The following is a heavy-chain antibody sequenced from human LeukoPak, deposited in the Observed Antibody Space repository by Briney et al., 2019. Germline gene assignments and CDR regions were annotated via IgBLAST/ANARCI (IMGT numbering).Heavy chain of an antibody. D-gene: IGHD4-23*01. V-gene: IGHV4-30-4*08. J-gene: IGHJ3*02. CDR3: ASYHGNPNDAFDI. Sequence: PSETLSLTSTLSRGSTSSVDYYCSWIRHPPGKGLEWIWYIYYSGSTYYNPSLKSRVTISVDTSKNQFSLKLSSVTAADTAVYYCASYHGNPNDAFDIWGQGTMVTVSS. CDR1: RGSTSSVDYY. CDR2: IYYSGST.